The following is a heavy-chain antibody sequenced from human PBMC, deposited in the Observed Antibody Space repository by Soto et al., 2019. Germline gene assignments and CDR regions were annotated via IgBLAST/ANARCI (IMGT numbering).Heavy chain of an antibody. CDR1: GGTFSSYT. D-gene: IGHD4-17*01. CDR3: ARGLNYGDSYWYFDL. J-gene: IGHJ2*01. Sequence: QVQLVQSGAEVKKPGSSVKVSCKASGGTFSSYTISWVRQAPGQGLEWMGRIIPILGIANYAQKFQGRVTITADKSTSTAYMELSSVRSEDTAVYYCARGLNYGDSYWYFDLWGRGTLVTVSS. CDR2: IIPILGIA. V-gene: IGHV1-69*02.